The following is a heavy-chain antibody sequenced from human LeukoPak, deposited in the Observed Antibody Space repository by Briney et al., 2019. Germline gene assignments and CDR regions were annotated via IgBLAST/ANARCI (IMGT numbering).Heavy chain of an antibody. CDR2: IWYDESKK. Sequence: GGSLRLSCAASGFTFSSHGMHWVRQAPGKGLEWVAVIWYDESKKYYADSVKGRFTISRDISKNTLYLQMNSLRAEDTAVYFCARDPQSSMDYWGQGTLVTVSS. CDR3: ARDPQSSMDY. V-gene: IGHV3-33*01. J-gene: IGHJ4*02. D-gene: IGHD2-21*01. CDR1: GFTFSSHG.